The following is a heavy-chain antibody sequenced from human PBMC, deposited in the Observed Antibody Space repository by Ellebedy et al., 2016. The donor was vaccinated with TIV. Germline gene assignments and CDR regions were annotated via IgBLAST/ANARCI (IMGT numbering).Heavy chain of an antibody. CDR1: GFTFDDYG. D-gene: IGHD3-22*01. CDR2: INWNGGST. V-gene: IGHV3-20*04. J-gene: IGHJ4*02. Sequence: GESLKISXAASGFTFDDYGMSWVRQAPGKGLEWVSGINWNGGSTGYADSVKGRFTISRDNAKNSLYLQMNSLRAEDTAVYYCARDRYYYDSSGSYYFDYWGQGTLVTVSS. CDR3: ARDRYYYDSSGSYYFDY.